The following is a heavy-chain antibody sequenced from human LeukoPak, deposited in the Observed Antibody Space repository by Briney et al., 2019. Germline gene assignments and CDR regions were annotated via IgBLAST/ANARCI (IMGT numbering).Heavy chain of an antibody. V-gene: IGHV1-69*06. D-gene: IGHD4-23*01. CDR1: GGSIDNYG. CDR3: VRSSAPLGALGDSGGWFDA. CDR2: SIPASGS. Sequence: GASVKVSCKTSGGSIDNYGLNWVRQAPGQGLGGLGGSIPASGSKSSKRFKDRLSITADTSASSVYMHLNNLRPDVTAVYSCVRSSAPLGALGDSGGWFDAWGQGTLVTVSS. J-gene: IGHJ5*02.